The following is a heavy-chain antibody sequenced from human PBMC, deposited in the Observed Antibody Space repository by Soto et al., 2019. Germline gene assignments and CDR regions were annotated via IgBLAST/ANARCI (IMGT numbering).Heavy chain of an antibody. CDR1: GGSVTSDEDY. Sequence: LSLTCTVSGGSVTSDEDYWTWIRQSPGKGLEWIGYISNSGSTGYNPSLKTRLSMSVDRSKNQFTLRLTSVTAADTAVYFCATESGSAYGYFDHWGQGTQVTVSS. CDR2: ISNSGST. J-gene: IGHJ4*02. V-gene: IGHV4-30-4*01. D-gene: IGHD3-10*01. CDR3: ATESGSAYGYFDH.